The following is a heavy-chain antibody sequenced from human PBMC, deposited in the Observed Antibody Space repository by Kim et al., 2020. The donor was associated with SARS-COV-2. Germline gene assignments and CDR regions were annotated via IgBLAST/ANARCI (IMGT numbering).Heavy chain of an antibody. J-gene: IGHJ4*02. CDR2: ISSSSSYI. Sequence: GGSLRLSCAASGFTFSSYSMNWVRQAPGKGLEWVSSISSSSSYIYYADSVKGRFTISRDNAKNSLYLQMNSLRAEDTAVYYCASLTSLSGYSGFPQDYWGQGTLVTVSS. V-gene: IGHV3-21*01. CDR1: GFTFSSYS. D-gene: IGHD5-12*01. CDR3: ASLTSLSGYSGFPQDY.